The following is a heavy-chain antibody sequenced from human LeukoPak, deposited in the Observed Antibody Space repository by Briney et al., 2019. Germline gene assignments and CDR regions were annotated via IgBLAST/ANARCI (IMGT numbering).Heavy chain of an antibody. CDR2: IKQDGSEK. V-gene: IGHV3-7*01. CDR1: GFTFSRYW. J-gene: IGHJ4*02. Sequence: PGGSLRLSCAASGFTFSRYWMSWVRQAPGKGLEWVANIKQDGSEKYYVDSVKGRFTISRDNAKNSLYLQMNSLRAEDTAVYYCARIAAAGFDYWDQGTLVTVSS. D-gene: IGHD6-13*01. CDR3: ARIAAAGFDY.